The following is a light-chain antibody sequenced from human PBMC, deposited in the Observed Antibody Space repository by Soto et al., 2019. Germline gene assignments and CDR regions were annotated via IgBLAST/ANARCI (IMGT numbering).Light chain of an antibody. CDR1: QGVSSD. V-gene: IGKV3-11*01. Sequence: EIVLTQSPATLSSSPGERATISCRASQGVSSDLAWYQQKPGKAPRLLIYDASNLATGIPARFSGSGSGTDFTLTISSLEPEDFAVYYCQQHNSWPWTFGQGTKVEIK. CDR2: DAS. J-gene: IGKJ1*01. CDR3: QQHNSWPWT.